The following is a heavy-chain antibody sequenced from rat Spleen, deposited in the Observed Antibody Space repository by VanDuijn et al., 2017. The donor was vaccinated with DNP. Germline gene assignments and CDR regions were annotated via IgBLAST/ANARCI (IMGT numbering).Heavy chain of an antibody. V-gene: IGHV4-2*01. J-gene: IGHJ2*01. CDR2: INKDSSTI. D-gene: IGHD4-3*01. CDR3: VREELGVRD. CDR1: GFNFNDYW. Sequence: EVKLVESGGGLVQPGRSLKLSCAASGFNFNDYWMGWVRQAPGKGLEWIGEINKDSSTITYIPSLKDKFTISRDNAQNTLCLQMNKLISEDTAIYYCVREELGVRDWGKGVIVTVSS.